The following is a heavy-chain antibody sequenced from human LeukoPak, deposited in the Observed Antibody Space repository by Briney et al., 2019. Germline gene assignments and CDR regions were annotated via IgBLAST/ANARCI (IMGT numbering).Heavy chain of an antibody. V-gene: IGHV4-39*01. CDR3: ARPVNDYYDSSGYAL. J-gene: IGHJ4*02. CDR1: GGSISSSSYY. Sequence: SETLSLTCTVSGGSISSSSYYWGWIRQPPGKGLEWIGSIYYSGSTYYNPSLKCRVTISVDTSKNQFSLKLSSVTAADTAVYYCARPVNDYYDSSGYALWGQGTLVTVSS. D-gene: IGHD3-22*01. CDR2: IYYSGST.